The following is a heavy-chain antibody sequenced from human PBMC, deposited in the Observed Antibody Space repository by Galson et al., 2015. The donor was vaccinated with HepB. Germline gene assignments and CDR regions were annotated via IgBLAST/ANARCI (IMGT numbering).Heavy chain of an antibody. D-gene: IGHD6-19*01. J-gene: IGHJ4*02. V-gene: IGHV3-23*05. CDR3: AKATRESSGQFFDY. CDR2: IGGNGNNK. CDR1: GLTVSSNY. Sequence: SLRLSCAASGLTVSSNYMTWVRQAPGKGLEWVSTIGGNGNNKFYADSVKGRFTISRDNFKNTLYLQMNSLRAEDTALYYCAKATRESSGQFFDYWGQGTLVTVSS.